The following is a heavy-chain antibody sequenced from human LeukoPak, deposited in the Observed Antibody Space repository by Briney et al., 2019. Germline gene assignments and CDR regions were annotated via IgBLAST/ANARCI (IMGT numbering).Heavy chain of an antibody. V-gene: IGHV3-7*01. J-gene: IGHJ4*02. CDR2: IKQDGSEK. CDR3: ARVTYYGSGSNFDY. CDR1: GFTFSSSW. D-gene: IGHD3-10*01. Sequence: PGGSLRLSCAASGFTFSSSWMSWVRQAPGKGLEWVANIKQDGSEKYYVDSVKGRFTTSRDNAKNSLYLQMNSLRAEDTAVYYCARVTYYGSGSNFDYWGQGTLVTVSS.